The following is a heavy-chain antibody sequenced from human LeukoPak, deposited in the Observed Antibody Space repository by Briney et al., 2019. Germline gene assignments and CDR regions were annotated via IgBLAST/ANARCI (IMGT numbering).Heavy chain of an antibody. J-gene: IGHJ4*02. D-gene: IGHD4-23*01. CDR2: INPRGGST. CDR3: ARVGITAATADY. CDR1: GYTFTSYY. V-gene: IGHV1-46*01. Sequence: GASVKVSCKASGYTFTSYYMHWMRQAPGQGPEWMGIINPRGGSTDYEQKFQGRVTMTSDTSTSTVYMELHSLRSEDTAVYFCARVGITAATADYWGQGTLVTVSS.